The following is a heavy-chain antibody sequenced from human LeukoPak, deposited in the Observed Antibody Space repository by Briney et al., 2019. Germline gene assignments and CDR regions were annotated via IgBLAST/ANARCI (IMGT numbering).Heavy chain of an antibody. J-gene: IGHJ6*03. D-gene: IGHD2-2*01. Sequence: SDTLSLTCTVSGGSISSGSYYWRWIRQPAGKGLEWIGRIYTSGSTNYHPSLKSRVTISVATSTNQFSQKLSSVTAADTAVYYCARERPYCSSTSCLDYYYYYYRDVWGKGTTVTVSS. CDR3: ARERPYCSSTSCLDYYYYYYRDV. V-gene: IGHV4-61*02. CDR1: GGSISSGSYY. CDR2: IYTSGST.